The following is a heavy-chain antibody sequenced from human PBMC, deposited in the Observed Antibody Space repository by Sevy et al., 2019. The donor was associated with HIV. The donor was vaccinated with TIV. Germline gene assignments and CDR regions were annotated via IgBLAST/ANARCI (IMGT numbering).Heavy chain of an antibody. CDR3: AKGDRTFYGMDV. J-gene: IGHJ6*02. CDR1: GFTFSTYA. V-gene: IGHV3-23*01. D-gene: IGHD2-15*01. CDR2: ISGSGGST. Sequence: GGSLRLSCAASGFTFSTYAMIWVRQAPGKGLEWVSAISGSGGSTYYADSVKGRFTFSRDKSKNTVYLQMNSLRAEDTAVYCCAKGDRTFYGMDVWGQGTTVTVSS.